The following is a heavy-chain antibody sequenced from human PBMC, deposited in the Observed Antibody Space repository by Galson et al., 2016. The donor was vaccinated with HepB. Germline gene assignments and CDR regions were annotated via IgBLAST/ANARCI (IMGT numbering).Heavy chain of an antibody. D-gene: IGHD2-15*01. CDR1: GFTFSNYP. Sequence: SLRLSCAASGFTFSNYPMSWVRQAAGKGLEWVSTITYSGGDTYYADSVKGRFTISRDNSKNTLYLPMNSLRGEDTAVYSCAEGGYCSRARCPGRNWFDPWGQGTLVTVSS. CDR2: ITYSGGDT. V-gene: IGHV3-23*01. CDR3: AEGGYCSRARCPGRNWFDP. J-gene: IGHJ5*02.